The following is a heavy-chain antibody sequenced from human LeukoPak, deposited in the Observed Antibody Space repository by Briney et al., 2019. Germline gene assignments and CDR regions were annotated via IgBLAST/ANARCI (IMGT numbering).Heavy chain of an antibody. CDR2: IYYSGST. J-gene: IGHJ5*02. D-gene: IGHD3-16*01. CDR3: AREVGGGFDP. V-gene: IGHV4-59*01. Sequence: SETLSLTCTVSGGSISSYYWSWIRQPPGKGLEWIGYIYYSGSTNYNPSLKSRVTISVDTSKNQFSLKLSSETAADTAVYYCAREVGGGFDPWGQGTLVTVSS. CDR1: GGSISSYY.